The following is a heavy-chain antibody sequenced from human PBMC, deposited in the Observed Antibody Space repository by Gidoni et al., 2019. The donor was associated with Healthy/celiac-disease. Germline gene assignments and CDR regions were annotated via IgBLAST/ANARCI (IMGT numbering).Heavy chain of an antibody. CDR1: GGTFSSYA. D-gene: IGHD2-21*02. V-gene: IGHV1-69*01. J-gene: IGHJ6*02. Sequence: QVQLVQSGAEVKKPGSSVKVSCTASGGTFSSYAISWVRQAPGQGLEWMGGVIPIFGTANYAQKFQGRVTITADESTSTAYMELSSLRSEDTAVYYCARASVVVTESYYYYGMDVWGQGTTVTVSS. CDR2: VIPIFGTA. CDR3: ARASVVVTESYYYYGMDV.